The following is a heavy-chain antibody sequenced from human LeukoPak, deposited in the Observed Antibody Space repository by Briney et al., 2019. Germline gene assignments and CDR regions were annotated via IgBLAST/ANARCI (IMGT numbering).Heavy chain of an antibody. CDR2: IYYSGST. CDR1: GGSISSSSYY. D-gene: IGHD5-12*01. J-gene: IGHJ4*02. CDR3: ARTSPNRLYYFDY. V-gene: IGHV4-39*01. Sequence: PSETLSLTCTVSGGSISSSSYYWGWIRQPPGKGLEWIGSIYYSGSTYYNPSLKSRVTISVDTSKNHFSLKLSSVTAADTAVYYCARTSPNRLYYFDYWGQGTLVTVSS.